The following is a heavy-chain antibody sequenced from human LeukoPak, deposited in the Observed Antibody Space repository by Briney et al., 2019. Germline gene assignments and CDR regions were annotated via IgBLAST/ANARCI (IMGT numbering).Heavy chain of an antibody. CDR3: ARGDYYDSSGYVDY. CDR1: AFIFSGHW. J-gene: IGHJ4*02. V-gene: IGHV3-7*03. CDR2: IKEDGSER. D-gene: IGHD3-22*01. Sequence: GGSLRLSCEGSAFIFSGHWMNWVRQTPGKGLEWVASIKEDGSERQYVDSVKGRFSISRDNTKGSLFLQLNSLRAEDTAVYYCARGDYYDSSGYVDYWGQGTLVTVSS.